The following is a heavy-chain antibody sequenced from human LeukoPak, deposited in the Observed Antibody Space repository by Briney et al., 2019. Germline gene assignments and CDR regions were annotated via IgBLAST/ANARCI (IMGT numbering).Heavy chain of an antibody. CDR1: GYTFTSNG. Sequence: ASVKVSCKASGYTFTSNGISWVRLASGQGLEWMGWIHPYNHNTIYAQKLQGRVTMTTDTSTSTVYMELRSLRSDDTAVYYCARDGCSGDSCTNWDFDYWGQGTLVTVSS. V-gene: IGHV1-18*01. D-gene: IGHD2-15*01. J-gene: IGHJ4*02. CDR2: IHPYNHNT. CDR3: ARDGCSGDSCTNWDFDY.